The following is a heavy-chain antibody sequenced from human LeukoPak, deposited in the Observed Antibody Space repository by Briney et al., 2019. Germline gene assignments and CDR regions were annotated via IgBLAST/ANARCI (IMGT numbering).Heavy chain of an antibody. CDR2: IYYSGSI. V-gene: IGHV4-39*01. D-gene: IGHD3-3*01. CDR1: GDTISSSRYY. Sequence: PSETLSLTCTVSGDTISSSRYYWGWIRQPPGKGLEWIGSIYYSGSIWYHPSLKSRVAISVDTSKNEFSLNLTSVTAADTAIYYCARGLASGYPPIPFDYWGQGTLVTVSS. CDR3: ARGLASGYPPIPFDY. J-gene: IGHJ4*02.